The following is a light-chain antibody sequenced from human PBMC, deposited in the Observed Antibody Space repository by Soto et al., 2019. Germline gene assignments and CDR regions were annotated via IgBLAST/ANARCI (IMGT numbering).Light chain of an antibody. Sequence: QSVLTQPPSLSGAPGQGVTISCTGSSSDIGAGSEVHWYQQLPGTAPKLLIFGSTNRPSGVPDRFSGSKSATSASLAITGLQAEDEADYYCQSYDNSLSAYVFGTGTKLTVL. CDR3: QSYDNSLSAYV. V-gene: IGLV1-40*01. CDR1: SSDIGAGSE. J-gene: IGLJ1*01. CDR2: GST.